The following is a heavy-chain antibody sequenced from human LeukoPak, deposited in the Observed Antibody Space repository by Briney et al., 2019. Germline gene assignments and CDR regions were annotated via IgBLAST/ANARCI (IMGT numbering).Heavy chain of an antibody. D-gene: IGHD6-13*01. V-gene: IGHV4-39*07. CDR2: FYPSGST. J-gene: IGHJ4*02. CDR3: ASENGYSSSWYYFDY. CDR1: GDSISGSNYF. Sequence: TSETLSLTCTVSGDSISGSNYFWGWIRQPPGKGLEWIGNFYPSGSTYYNPSFKSRVTISVDTSKNQFSLKLSSVTAADTAVYYCASENGYSSSWYYFDYWGQGTLVTVSS.